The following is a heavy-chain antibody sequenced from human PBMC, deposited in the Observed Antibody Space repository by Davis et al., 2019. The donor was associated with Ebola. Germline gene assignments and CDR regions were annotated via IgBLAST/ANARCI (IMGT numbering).Heavy chain of an antibody. CDR3: ATAGQISGWGEFVDY. CDR2: IKQDGSEK. Sequence: GESLKISCAVSGFTFSTYWMTWVRQAPGKGLEWVANIKQDGSEKYYVDSVKGRFTISRDNAKNSLYLQMNSLRAEDTAVYYCATAGQISGWGEFVDYWGQGTLVTVSS. CDR1: GFTFSTYW. V-gene: IGHV3-7*01. D-gene: IGHD6-19*01. J-gene: IGHJ4*02.